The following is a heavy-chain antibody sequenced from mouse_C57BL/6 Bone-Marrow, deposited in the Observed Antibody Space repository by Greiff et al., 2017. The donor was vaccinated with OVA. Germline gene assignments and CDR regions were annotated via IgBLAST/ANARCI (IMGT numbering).Heavy chain of an antibody. D-gene: IGHD1-1*01. CDR2: IYPGDGDT. CDR1: GYAFSSSW. CDR3: ARVAGSSAFDY. V-gene: IGHV1-82*01. J-gene: IGHJ2*01. Sequence: VQLQQSGPELVKPGASVKISCKASGYAFSSSWMSWVKQRPGKGLEWIGRIYPGDGDTNYNGKFKGKATLTADKSSSTAYMQLSSLTSEDSAVYFCARVAGSSAFDYWGQGTTLTVSS.